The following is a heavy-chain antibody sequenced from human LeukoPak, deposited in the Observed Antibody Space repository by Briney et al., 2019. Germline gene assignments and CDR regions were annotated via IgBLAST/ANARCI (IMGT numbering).Heavy chain of an antibody. Sequence: GGSLRLSCAASGFTFSSYWMSWVRQAPGKGLEWVANIKQDGSEKFYMDSVKGRFTISRDSAKNSLYLQMNSLRAEDTAVYYCARVLDYYYGMDVWGQGTTVTVSS. J-gene: IGHJ6*02. CDR2: IKQDGSEK. V-gene: IGHV3-7*01. CDR1: GFTFSSYW. CDR3: ARVLDYYYGMDV.